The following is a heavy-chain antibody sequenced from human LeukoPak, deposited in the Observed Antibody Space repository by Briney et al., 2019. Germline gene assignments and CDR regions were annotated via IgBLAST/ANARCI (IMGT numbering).Heavy chain of an antibody. D-gene: IGHD4-17*01. J-gene: IGHJ4*02. V-gene: IGHV1-2*02. CDR3: ARALYGDYDFDY. CDR2: INPNSGGT. Sequence: ASVKVSCKVSGFTFTGYYMHWVRQARGQGREWMGWINPNSGGTNYAQKFQGRVTMTRDTSISTAYMELSRLRSDDTAVYYCARALYGDYDFDYWGQGTLVTVSS. CDR1: GFTFTGYY.